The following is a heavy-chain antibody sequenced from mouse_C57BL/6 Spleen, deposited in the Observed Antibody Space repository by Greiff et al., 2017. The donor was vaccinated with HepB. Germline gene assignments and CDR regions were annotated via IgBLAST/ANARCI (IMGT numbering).Heavy chain of an antibody. CDR1: EYEFPSHD. D-gene: IGHD2-4*01. V-gene: IGHV5-2*01. CDR3: ARHPYDYDVSLNFDY. Sequence: EVKVVESGGGLVQPGESLKLSCESNEYEFPSHDMSWVRKTPEKRLELVAAINSDGGSTYYPDTMERRFIISRDNTKKTLYLQMSSLRSEDTALYYCARHPYDYDVSLNFDYWGQGTTLTVSS. J-gene: IGHJ2*01. CDR2: INSDGGST.